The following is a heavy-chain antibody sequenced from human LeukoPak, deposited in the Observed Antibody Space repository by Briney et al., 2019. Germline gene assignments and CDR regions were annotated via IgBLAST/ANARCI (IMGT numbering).Heavy chain of an antibody. CDR2: IYHSGST. CDR1: GYPISSGYY. V-gene: IGHV4-38-2*01. Sequence: SETLSLTCAVSGYPISSGYYWGWIRQPPGKGLEWIGSIYHSGSTYYNPSLKSRVTISVDTSKNQFSLKLSSVTAADTAVYYCAISAPSAPIYYYYMDVWGKGTTVTVSS. D-gene: IGHD6-6*01. J-gene: IGHJ6*03. CDR3: AISAPSAPIYYYYMDV.